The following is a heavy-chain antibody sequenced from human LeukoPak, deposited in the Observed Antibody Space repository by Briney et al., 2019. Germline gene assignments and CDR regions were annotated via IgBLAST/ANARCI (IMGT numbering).Heavy chain of an antibody. CDR1: GFTFTNYA. CDR3: AKGAEIDL. Sequence: GGSPRLSCATSGFTFTNYAMNWVRQAPGKGLEWVSAVTGPGDTTYYADSAVYLQMNSLRAEDTAIYYCAKGAEIDLWGQGTLVTVSS. V-gene: IGHV3-23*01. CDR2: VTGPGDTT. D-gene: IGHD3-16*01. J-gene: IGHJ5*02.